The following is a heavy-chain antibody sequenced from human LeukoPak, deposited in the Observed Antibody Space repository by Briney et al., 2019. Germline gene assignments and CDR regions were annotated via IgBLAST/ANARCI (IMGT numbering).Heavy chain of an antibody. CDR1: GFTFSSYW. V-gene: IGHV3-7*01. J-gene: IGHJ6*03. D-gene: IGHD3-16*01. CDR3: AREALRDYYYYYYMDV. Sequence: PGGSLRLSCAASGFTFSSYWMSWVRQAPGKGLEWVANIKQDGSEKYYVDSVKGRFTISRDNAKNSLYLQMNSLRAEDTAVYYCAREALRDYYYYYYMDVWGKGTTVTVSS. CDR2: IKQDGSEK.